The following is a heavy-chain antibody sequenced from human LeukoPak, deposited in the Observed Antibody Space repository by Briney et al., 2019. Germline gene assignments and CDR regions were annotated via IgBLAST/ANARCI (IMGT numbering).Heavy chain of an antibody. Sequence: GGTLRLSCVASGFTFRNYGMHWVRQATGKGLEWVAFIRNDGSSKHYADSVKGRFTISRDNSKNTLYLQMNGVRADDTALYYCAKDQSDYGRGYFDYWGQGTLVTVSS. CDR1: GFTFRNYG. CDR2: IRNDGSSK. V-gene: IGHV3-30*02. D-gene: IGHD4-17*01. J-gene: IGHJ4*02. CDR3: AKDQSDYGRGYFDY.